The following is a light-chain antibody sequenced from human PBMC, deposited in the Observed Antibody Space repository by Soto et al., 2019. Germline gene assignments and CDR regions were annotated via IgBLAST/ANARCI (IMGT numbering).Light chain of an antibody. V-gene: IGKV3-20*01. CDR2: GAF. J-gene: IGKJ1*01. CDR3: EQYGSSPWT. CDR1: QSVSSN. Sequence: EIVLTQSPATLSLSPGERATLSCRASQSVSSNLAWYQQKPGQAPSLLYYGAFSRASSIADRFSGSGSGTDFTLTISILEPEDFAVYYCEQYGSSPWTFGQGTKVDIK.